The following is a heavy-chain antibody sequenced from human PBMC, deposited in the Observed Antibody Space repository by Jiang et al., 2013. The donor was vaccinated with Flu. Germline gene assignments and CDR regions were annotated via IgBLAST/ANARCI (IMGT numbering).Heavy chain of an antibody. D-gene: IGHD1-26*01. CDR2: FIPHLGTA. J-gene: IGHJ2*01. CDR3: ARDSSSEAYPLLLYYFDL. V-gene: IGHV1-69*01. Sequence: RQAPGQGLEWMGGFIPHLGTANYAQKFEGRLTISADASTSTAYMELSSLKSEDTAVYYCARDSSSEAYPLLLYYFDLWGRGTLVTVSS.